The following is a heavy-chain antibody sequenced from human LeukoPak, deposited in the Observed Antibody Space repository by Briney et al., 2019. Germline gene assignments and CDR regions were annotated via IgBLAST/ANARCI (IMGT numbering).Heavy chain of an antibody. Sequence: GGSLRLPCTTSGFAFDDFAMSWVRQPAGKGLEWVGFIRRRAYGGAAEYAASVKGRFIISRDDSKGIAYLQMNSLKTEDTAVYYCSRNGLVDFDYWGQGSRVIVSP. CDR2: IRRRAYGGAA. V-gene: IGHV3-49*04. J-gene: IGHJ4*02. CDR1: GFAFDDFA. CDR3: SRNGLVDFDY.